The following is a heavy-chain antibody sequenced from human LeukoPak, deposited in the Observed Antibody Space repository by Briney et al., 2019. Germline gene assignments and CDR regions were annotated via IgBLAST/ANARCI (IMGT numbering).Heavy chain of an antibody. CDR3: ARDSAWIQFND. V-gene: IGHV3-23*01. CDR1: GLTFSRHG. Sequence: GGTLRLACAGSGLTFSRHGMDRVRQAPAKGLEWVSGISPSGDITYYADSVKGRFSISRDNSKNTVFLQMNSLRAEDTAIYHCARDSAWIQFNDWGQGTLVTVSS. J-gene: IGHJ4*02. D-gene: IGHD5-18*01. CDR2: ISPSGDIT.